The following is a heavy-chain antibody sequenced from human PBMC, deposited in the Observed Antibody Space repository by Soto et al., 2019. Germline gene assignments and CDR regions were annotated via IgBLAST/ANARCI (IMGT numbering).Heavy chain of an antibody. CDR1: GGSISSGGYY. CDR3: ARVKDPYTLFDY. Sequence: PSETLSLTCTVSGGSISSGGYYWSWIRQHPGKGLEWIGYIYYSGSTYYNPSLKSRVTISVDTSKNQFSLKLSSVTAADTAVYHCARVKDPYTLFDYWGQGTLVTVSS. CDR2: IYYSGST. V-gene: IGHV4-31*03. J-gene: IGHJ4*02.